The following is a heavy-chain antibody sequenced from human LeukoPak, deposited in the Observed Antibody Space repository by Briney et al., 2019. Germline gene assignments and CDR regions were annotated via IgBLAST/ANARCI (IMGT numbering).Heavy chain of an antibody. J-gene: IGHJ6*03. CDR2: INHGGTT. CDR1: GGTFSGYY. D-gene: IGHD6-19*01. Sequence: SETLSLTCAVYGGTFSGYYWSWIRQSPGKGLEWLGEINHGGTTNYNPSLRGRATIAVDPSKNQFSLRLRSLTAADTAIYYCARERAVAEYYYYMDVWGKGTTVIVSS. CDR3: ARERAVAEYYYYMDV. V-gene: IGHV4-34*01.